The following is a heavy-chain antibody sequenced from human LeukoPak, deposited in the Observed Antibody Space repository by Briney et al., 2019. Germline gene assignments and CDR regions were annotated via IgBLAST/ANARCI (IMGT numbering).Heavy chain of an antibody. V-gene: IGHV1-8*02. D-gene: IGHD2-2*01. CDR3: ATLGYCSSTSCYSPYNWFDP. CDR1: GGTFSSYA. J-gene: IGHJ5*02. CDR2: MNPNSGNT. Sequence: ASVKVSCKASGGTFSSYAINWVRQATGQGLEWMGWMNPNSGNTGYAQKFQGRVTMTRNTSISTAYMELSSLRSEDTAVYYCATLGYCSSTSCYSPYNWFDPWGQGTLVTVSS.